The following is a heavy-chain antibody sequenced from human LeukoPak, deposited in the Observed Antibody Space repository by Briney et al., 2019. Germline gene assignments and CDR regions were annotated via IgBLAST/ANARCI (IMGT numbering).Heavy chain of an antibody. D-gene: IGHD3-3*01. CDR2: IKSKTDGGTT. CDR3: TTDNDFWSGYMPVIDY. J-gene: IGHJ4*02. V-gene: IGHV3-15*01. CDR1: GFTFTNFA. Sequence: GGSLRLSCAASGFTFTNFAMTWVRQAPGKGLEWVGRIKSKTDGGTTDYAAPVKGRFTIPRDDSKNTLYLQMNSLKTEDTAVYYCTTDNDFWSGYMPVIDYWGQGTLVTVSS.